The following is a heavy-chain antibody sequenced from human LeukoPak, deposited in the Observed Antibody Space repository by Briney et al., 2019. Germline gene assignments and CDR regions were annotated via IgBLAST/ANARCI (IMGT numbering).Heavy chain of an antibody. V-gene: IGHV1-8*01. CDR1: GYTFTSHH. J-gene: IGHJ4*02. Sequence: GASVKVSCKASGYTFTSHHINWVRQATGQGCEWMGWMNPESGNTDFAQKFQGRFTMTWDTSLSTAYMELSSLTSEDTAVYYCARGRPTNLNGIHWGQGTLVSVSS. CDR2: MNPESGNT. CDR3: ARGRPTNLNGIH. D-gene: IGHD1-1*01.